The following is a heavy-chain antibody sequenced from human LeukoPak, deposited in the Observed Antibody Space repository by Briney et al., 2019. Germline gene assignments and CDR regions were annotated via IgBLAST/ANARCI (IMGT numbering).Heavy chain of an antibody. J-gene: IGHJ6*02. CDR1: GFTLSSYA. CDR2: ISYDGSNK. Sequence: GGSLRLSCAASGFTLSSYAMHWVRQAPGKGLEWVAVISYDGSNKYYADSVKGRFTISRDNSKNTLYLQMNSLRAEDTAVYYCAREYGMDVWGQGTTVTVSS. CDR3: AREYGMDV. V-gene: IGHV3-30-3*01.